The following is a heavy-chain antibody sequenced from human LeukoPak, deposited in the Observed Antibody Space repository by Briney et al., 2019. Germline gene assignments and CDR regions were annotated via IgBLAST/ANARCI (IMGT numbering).Heavy chain of an antibody. V-gene: IGHV4-59*08. CDR2: IYYSGST. CDR3: ARLSIASRVRIFDY. Sequence: PSETLSLTCTVSGGTMSNYYWSWIRQPPGKGLERIGHIYYSGSTNYKPSLKSRVTISLDTSKNQFSLKLSSVTAADTAVYYCARLSIASRVRIFDYWGQGTLVTVSS. J-gene: IGHJ4*02. CDR1: GGTMSNYY. D-gene: IGHD6-6*01.